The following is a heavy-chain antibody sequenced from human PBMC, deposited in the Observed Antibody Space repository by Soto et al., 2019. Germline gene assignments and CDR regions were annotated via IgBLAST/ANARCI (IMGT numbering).Heavy chain of an antibody. CDR2: INHSGST. D-gene: IGHD6-19*01. CDR3: ARGRGSGSGFGAFYYYGMDV. CDR1: GGSFSGYY. V-gene: IGHV4-34*01. Sequence: QVQLQQWGAGLLKPSETLSLTCAVYGGSFSGYYWSWIRQPPGKGLEWIGEINHSGSTNYNPSLKSRVTISVDTSKNQFSLKLSSVTAADTAVYYCARGRGSGSGFGAFYYYGMDVWGQGTTVTVSS. J-gene: IGHJ6*02.